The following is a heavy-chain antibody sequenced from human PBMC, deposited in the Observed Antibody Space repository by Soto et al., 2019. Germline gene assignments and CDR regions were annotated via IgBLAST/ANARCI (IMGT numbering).Heavy chain of an antibody. D-gene: IGHD5-18*01. CDR1: GYTFTSYG. Sequence: GASVKVSCKASGYTFTSYGISRVRQAPGQGLEWMRWISAYNGNTNYAQKLQGRVTMTTDTSTSTAHMELRSLRSDDTAVYYCARSPWLDEVNFDYWGQGTLVTVSS. CDR3: ARSPWLDEVNFDY. V-gene: IGHV1-18*01. J-gene: IGHJ4*02. CDR2: ISAYNGNT.